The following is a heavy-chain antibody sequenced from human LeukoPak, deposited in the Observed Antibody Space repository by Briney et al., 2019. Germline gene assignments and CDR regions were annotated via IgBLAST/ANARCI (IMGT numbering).Heavy chain of an antibody. V-gene: IGHV3-30*02. CDR3: AKGSKAVLFTRDHYMDV. CDR2: IRYDGSNK. J-gene: IGHJ6*03. D-gene: IGHD6-19*01. CDR1: RFTFSSYD. Sequence: PGRSLRLSCAAPRFTFSSYDIHCARQAPGTGLQSAASIRYDGSNKKYADSVRGRFTISRDNSKNTLYLQMNSLRAEDTAVYFCAKGSKAVLFTRDHYMDVWGKGTTVTISS.